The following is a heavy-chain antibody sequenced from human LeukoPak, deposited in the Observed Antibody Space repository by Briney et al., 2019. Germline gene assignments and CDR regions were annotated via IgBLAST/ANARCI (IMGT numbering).Heavy chain of an antibody. D-gene: IGHD5-12*01. CDR2: IYSSGST. J-gene: IGHJ4*02. CDR3: ARSGYSGYDWEDY. V-gene: IGHV4-59*01. CDR1: GGSISSYY. Sequence: ESSETLSLTCTVSGGSISSYYWSWIRQPPGKGLEWIGYIYSSGSTSYNPSLKSRVTISVDTSKNQFSLKLSSVTAADTAVYFCARSGYSGYDWEDYWGQGTLVTVSS.